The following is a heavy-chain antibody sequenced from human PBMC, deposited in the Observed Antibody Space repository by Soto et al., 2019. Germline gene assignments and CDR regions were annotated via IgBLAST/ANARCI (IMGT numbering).Heavy chain of an antibody. D-gene: IGHD4-17*01. CDR1: GFTFSSYG. CDR3: ARDGYYGDYSRALDY. Sequence: HPGGSLRLSCAASGFTFSSYGMHWVRQAPGKGLEWVAVIWYDGSNKYYADSVKGRFIISRDNSKNTLYLQMNSLRAEDTAVYYCARDGYYGDYSRALDYWGQGTLVTVSS. V-gene: IGHV3-33*01. J-gene: IGHJ4*02. CDR2: IWYDGSNK.